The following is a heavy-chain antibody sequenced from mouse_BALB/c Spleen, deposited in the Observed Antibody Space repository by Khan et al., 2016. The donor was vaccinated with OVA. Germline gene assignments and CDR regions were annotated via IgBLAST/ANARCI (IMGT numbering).Heavy chain of an antibody. Sequence: VQLKESGPELVKPGASVKISCKASGYSFTGYFMNWVMQSHGKSLEWIGRINPHIGETFYNQKFKYKATLTVDESSSTAHMELRSLASEDSAVYYCARIYRSDFDYWGQGTTLTVSS. J-gene: IGHJ2*01. CDR1: GYSFTGYF. CDR3: ARIYRSDFDY. V-gene: IGHV1-20*02. D-gene: IGHD1-1*01. CDR2: INPHIGET.